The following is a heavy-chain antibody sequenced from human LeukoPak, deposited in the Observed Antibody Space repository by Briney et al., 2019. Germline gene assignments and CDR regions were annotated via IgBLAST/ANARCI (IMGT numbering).Heavy chain of an antibody. CDR1: GGSISSGGYY. CDR3: ARADHYYGSGNYYGAGEYYFDY. D-gene: IGHD3-10*01. CDR2: IYHSGST. J-gene: IGHJ4*02. V-gene: IGHV4-30-2*01. Sequence: SQTLSLTCTVSGGSISSGGYYWSWIRQPPGKGLEWIGYIYHSGSTYYNPSLKSRVTISVDRSKNQFSLKLSSVTAADTAVYYCARADHYYGSGNYYGAGEYYFDYWGQGTLVTVSS.